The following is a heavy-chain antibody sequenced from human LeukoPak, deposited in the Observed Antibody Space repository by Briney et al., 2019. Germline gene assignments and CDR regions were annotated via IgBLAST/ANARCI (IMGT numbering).Heavy chain of an antibody. CDR2: INPSDGST. CDR3: AKGYRSAVMVYAAARGFDY. D-gene: IGHD2-8*01. J-gene: IGHJ4*02. V-gene: IGHV1-46*01. Sequence: ASVKVSCKASGYTFTSYYMHWVRQAPGQGLEWMGIINPSDGSTSYAQKFQGRVTMTRDTSTSTVYMELSSLRAEDTAVYYCAKGYRSAVMVYAAARGFDYWGQGTLVTVSS. CDR1: GYTFTSYY.